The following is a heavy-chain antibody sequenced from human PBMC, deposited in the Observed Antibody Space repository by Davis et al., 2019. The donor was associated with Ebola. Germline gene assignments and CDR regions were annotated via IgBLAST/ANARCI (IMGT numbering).Heavy chain of an antibody. D-gene: IGHD3-10*01. J-gene: IGHJ4*02. V-gene: IGHV3-23*01. CDR1: GFTSA. CDR3: AKGGVWFGELLYELSAFDY. Sequence: GGPLRLSCAASGFTSAMHWVRQAPGKGLEWVSAISGSGGSTYYADSVKGRFTISRDNSKNTLYLQMNSLRAEDTAVYYCAKGGVWFGELLYELSAFDYWGQGTLVTVSS. CDR2: ISGSGGST.